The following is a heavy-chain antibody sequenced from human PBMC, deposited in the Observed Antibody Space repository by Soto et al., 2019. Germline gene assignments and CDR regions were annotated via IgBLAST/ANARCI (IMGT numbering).Heavy chain of an antibody. Sequence: LSLTCTVSGGSISSYYWSWIRQPPGKGLEWIGYIYNSENTNYNPSLKSRVTISVDTSKNQFSLKLSSVTAADTAVYYCARANPGVTTVVTSHYFDYWGQGTLVTVSS. V-gene: IGHV4-59*01. J-gene: IGHJ4*02. CDR2: IYNSENT. D-gene: IGHD4-17*01. CDR3: ARANPGVTTVVTSHYFDY. CDR1: GGSISSYY.